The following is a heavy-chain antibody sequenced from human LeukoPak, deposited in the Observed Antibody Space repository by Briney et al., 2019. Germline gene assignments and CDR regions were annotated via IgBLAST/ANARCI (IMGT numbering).Heavy chain of an antibody. CDR2: IYGGGTNT. CDR1: VFSFSSFA. V-gene: IGHV3-23*01. CDR3: AKRITVAAGIYFDS. D-gene: IGHD6-19*01. J-gene: IGHJ4*02. Sequence: GFLRLSGVCAVFSFSSFAMTWVRQAPGKGLEWVSTIYGGGTNTFYADSVKGRFTISRDDSKNMHFLEMDSLRPEDTAVYFCAKRITVAAGIYFDSWGQGTLVTVSS.